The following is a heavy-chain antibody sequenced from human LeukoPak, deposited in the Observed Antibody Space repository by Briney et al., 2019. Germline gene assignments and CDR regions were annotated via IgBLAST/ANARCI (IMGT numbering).Heavy chain of an antibody. D-gene: IGHD5-12*01. Sequence: SETLSLTCTVPGGSISSGDYYWSWIRQPPGKGLEWIGYIYYSGSTYYNPSLKSRVTISVDTSKNQFSLKLSSVTAADTAVYYCATFGYGDAFDIWGQGTMVTVSS. CDR2: IYYSGST. V-gene: IGHV4-30-4*01. CDR1: GGSISSGDYY. CDR3: ATFGYGDAFDI. J-gene: IGHJ3*02.